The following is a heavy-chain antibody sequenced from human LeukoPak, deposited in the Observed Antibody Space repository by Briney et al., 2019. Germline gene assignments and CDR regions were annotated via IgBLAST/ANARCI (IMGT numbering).Heavy chain of an antibody. CDR1: GYTFTSYY. D-gene: IGHD5-24*01. J-gene: IGHJ6*03. V-gene: IGHV1-46*01. Sequence: ASVKVSCKASGYTFTSYYMHWVRQAPGQGLEWMGIVNPSGGSTSYAQKFQGRVTMTRDTSTSTVYMELSSLRSEDTAVYYCAKNVEMATISYYYYMDVWGKGTMVTVSS. CDR2: VNPSGGST. CDR3: AKNVEMATISYYYYMDV.